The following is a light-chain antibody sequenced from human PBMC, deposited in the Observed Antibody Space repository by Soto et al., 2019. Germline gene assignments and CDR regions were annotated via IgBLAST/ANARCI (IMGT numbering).Light chain of an antibody. CDR3: QQYGSSAMYT. Sequence: EIVLTQSPGTLSLSPGERATLSCRASQSVSSSYLAWYQQKPGQAPRLLIYGASSRATGIPDRFSGSGSGTNFTLTITRLEPEEFAVYYCQQYGSSAMYTFGQGTKLEIQ. V-gene: IGKV3-20*01. CDR1: QSVSSSY. CDR2: GAS. J-gene: IGKJ2*01.